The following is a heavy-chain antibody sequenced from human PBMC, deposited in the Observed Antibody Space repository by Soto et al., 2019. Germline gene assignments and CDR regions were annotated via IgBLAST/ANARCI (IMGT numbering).Heavy chain of an antibody. D-gene: IGHD2-15*01. CDR2: IYKSTTT. CDR3: ARGRYCLTGRCFPNWFDS. V-gene: IGHV4-30-4*01. CDR1: GDSISTVDYF. Sequence: QVHLLESGPGLVKPSQTLSLTCSVSGDSISTVDYFWAWIRQPPGQALEYIGYIYKSTTTYYNPSFESRVATSLDTSESQFSLTVTSVTAADTAVYFCARGRYCLTGRCFPNWFDSWGQGTLVTVSS. J-gene: IGHJ5*01.